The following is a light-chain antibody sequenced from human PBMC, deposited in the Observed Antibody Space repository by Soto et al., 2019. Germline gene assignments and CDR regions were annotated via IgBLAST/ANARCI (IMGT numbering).Light chain of an antibody. CDR3: QQYNHYSGLT. V-gene: IGKV1-5*01. J-gene: IGKJ4*01. CDR2: DAS. CDR1: QSSGRW. Sequence: DIQVTQSPSILSASVGDRVTITCRASQSSGRWLAWYQQKPGKAPKLLIYDASSLESGVPSRCSGSGSRTEVTLPISSLLHADFATYYCQQYNHYSGLTFGGGTKVEIK.